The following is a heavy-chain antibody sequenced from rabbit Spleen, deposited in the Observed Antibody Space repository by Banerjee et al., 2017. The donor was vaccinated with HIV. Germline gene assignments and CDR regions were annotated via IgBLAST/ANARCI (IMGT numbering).Heavy chain of an antibody. Sequence: QSLEESGGDLVKPGASLTLTCTASGFSFSGRYYMCWVRQAPGKGLEWIACIYIDSGSTDYASWAKGRFTISKASSTTVTLQMTSLTAADTATYFCAKDGPDYGYTRLELWGPGTLVTVS. D-gene: IGHD6-1*01. J-gene: IGHJ3*01. CDR3: AKDGPDYGYTRLEL. CDR1: GFSFSGRYY. CDR2: IYIDSGST. V-gene: IGHV1S40*01.